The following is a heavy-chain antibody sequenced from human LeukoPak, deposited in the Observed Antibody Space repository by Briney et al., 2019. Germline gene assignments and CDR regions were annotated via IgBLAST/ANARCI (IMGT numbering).Heavy chain of an antibody. Sequence: PSETLSLTCTVSGGSISSYYWSWIRQPPGKGLEWIGYIYYSGSTNYNPSLKSRVTISVDTSKNQFSLKLSSVTAADTAVYYCAREKSSSGDYWGQGTLVTVSS. CDR3: AREKSSSGDY. D-gene: IGHD6-6*01. V-gene: IGHV4-59*12. CDR2: IYYSGST. J-gene: IGHJ4*02. CDR1: GGSISSYY.